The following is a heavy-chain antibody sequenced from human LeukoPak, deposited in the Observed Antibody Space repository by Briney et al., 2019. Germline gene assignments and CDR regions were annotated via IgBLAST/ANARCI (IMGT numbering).Heavy chain of an antibody. D-gene: IGHD3-3*01. V-gene: IGHV4-4*02. CDR3: ARVWKTMRAFDI. Sequence: SGTLSLTCAVSGGSISSSNWWSWVRQPPGKGLEWIGEIYHSGSTNYNPSLKSRVTISVDTSKNQFSLTLSFVTAADTAVYYCARVWKTMRAFDIWGQGTMVTVSS. CDR2: IYHSGST. J-gene: IGHJ3*02. CDR1: GGSISSSNW.